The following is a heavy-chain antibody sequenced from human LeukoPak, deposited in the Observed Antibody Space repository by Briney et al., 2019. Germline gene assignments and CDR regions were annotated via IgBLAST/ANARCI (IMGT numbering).Heavy chain of an antibody. J-gene: IGHJ4*02. CDR1: GYTFTSYG. CDR2: IGAYNGNT. Sequence: ASVTVSCTASGYTFTSYGISWVRQAPGQGLEWMGWIGAYNGNTNYAQKLQGRVTMTTDTSTSTAYMELRSLRSDDTAVYYCARSFISGSYPRPLDYWGQGTLVTVSS. CDR3: ARSFISGSYPRPLDY. V-gene: IGHV1-18*01. D-gene: IGHD1-26*01.